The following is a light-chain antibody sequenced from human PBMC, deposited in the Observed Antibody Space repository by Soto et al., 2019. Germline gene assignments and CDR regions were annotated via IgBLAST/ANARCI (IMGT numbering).Light chain of an antibody. CDR3: QQYGSSPWT. CDR1: QSVSSS. J-gene: IGKJ1*01. V-gene: IGKV3-11*01. Sequence: EIVLTQSPATLSLSPGERATLSCRAIQSVSSSLAWYQQKPGQAPRLLIYDASNRATGIPARFSGSGSGTDFTLTISSLEPEDFAVYYCQQYGSSPWTFGQGTKVDIK. CDR2: DAS.